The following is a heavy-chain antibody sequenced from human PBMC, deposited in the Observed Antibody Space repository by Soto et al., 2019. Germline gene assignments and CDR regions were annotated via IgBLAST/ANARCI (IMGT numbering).Heavy chain of an antibody. D-gene: IGHD3-10*01. J-gene: IGHJ6*02. V-gene: IGHV4-31*03. CDR3: ARGVTMVRGVIYSYYYYYGMDV. Sequence: SETLSLTCTVSNGSMDSRDHYWSWIRQHPGKGLEWIGYIYYSGSTYYNPSLKSRVTISVDTSKNQFSLKLSSVTAADTAVYYCARGVTMVRGVIYSYYYYYGMDVWGQGTTVTVSS. CDR2: IYYSGST. CDR1: NGSMDSRDHY.